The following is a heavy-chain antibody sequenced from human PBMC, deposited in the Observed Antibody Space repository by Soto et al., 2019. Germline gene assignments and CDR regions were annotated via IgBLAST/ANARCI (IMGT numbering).Heavy chain of an antibody. Sequence: ASVKVSCKASGYTFTSYDINWVRQATGQGLEWMGWMNPNSGNTGYAQKFQGRVTMTRNTSISTAYMELSSLRSEDTAVYYCARGSEDIVVIPAAMWYYYMAVWVKGTTVTVSS. J-gene: IGHJ6*03. CDR1: GYTFTSYD. CDR3: ARGSEDIVVIPAAMWYYYMAV. V-gene: IGHV1-8*01. CDR2: MNPNSGNT. D-gene: IGHD2-2*01.